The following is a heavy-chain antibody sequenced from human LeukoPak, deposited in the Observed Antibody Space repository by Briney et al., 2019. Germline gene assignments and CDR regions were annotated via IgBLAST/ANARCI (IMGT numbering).Heavy chain of an antibody. Sequence: GRSLRLSRAASGFTFDDYAMHWVRQAPGKGLEWVSGISWNSGSIGYADSVKGRFTISRDNAKNSLYLQMNSLRAEDTALYYCAKDMGSGSYIDAFDIWGQGTMVTVSS. J-gene: IGHJ3*02. CDR1: GFTFDDYA. CDR2: ISWNSGSI. V-gene: IGHV3-9*01. D-gene: IGHD3-10*01. CDR3: AKDMGSGSYIDAFDI.